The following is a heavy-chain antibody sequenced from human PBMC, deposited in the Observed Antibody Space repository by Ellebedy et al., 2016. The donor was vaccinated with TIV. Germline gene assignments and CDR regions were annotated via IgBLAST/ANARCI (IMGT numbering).Heavy chain of an antibody. J-gene: IGHJ6*02. Sequence: SETLSLTCTVSGGSISSYYWSWIRQPAGKGLEWIGRIYTSGSTNYNPSLKSRITISVDTSKNQFSLKLSSVTAADTAVYYCARGEQWLGGGYYYYYYGMDVWGQGTTVTVSS. CDR1: GGSISSYY. D-gene: IGHD6-19*01. CDR3: ARGEQWLGGGYYYYYYGMDV. CDR2: IYTSGST. V-gene: IGHV4-4*07.